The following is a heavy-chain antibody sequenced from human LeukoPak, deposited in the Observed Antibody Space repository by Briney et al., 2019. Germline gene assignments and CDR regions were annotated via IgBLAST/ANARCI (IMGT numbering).Heavy chain of an antibody. CDR1: GFTFSSYV. D-gene: IGHD5-12*01. CDR3: AKDPRGGYSGSWYCDY. CDR2: ISGSGESI. V-gene: IGHV3-23*01. Sequence: PGGSLRLSCSASGFTFSSYVVSWVRQAPGKGLEWVSAISGSGESIYYADSVKGRFTISRDNSKDTLYLQMNSLTAEDTAVYYCAKDPRGGYSGSWYCDYWGQGTLVTVSS. J-gene: IGHJ4*02.